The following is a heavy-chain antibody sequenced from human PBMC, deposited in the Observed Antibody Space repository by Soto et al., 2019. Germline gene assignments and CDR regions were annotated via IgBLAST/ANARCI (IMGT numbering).Heavy chain of an antibody. CDR3: ASITVTNGFDI. Sequence: QVQLVESGGGVVQPGRSLRLSCVASGFSFSSSGMHWVRQAPGKGLEWLALIWYDGSNQYYSDSVKGRFTISRDNSKNTLSLQMNSLRADDTAVYYCASITVTNGFDIWGQGTLVTVSS. CDR2: IWYDGSNQ. J-gene: IGHJ3*02. V-gene: IGHV3-33*01. D-gene: IGHD4-17*01. CDR1: GFSFSSSG.